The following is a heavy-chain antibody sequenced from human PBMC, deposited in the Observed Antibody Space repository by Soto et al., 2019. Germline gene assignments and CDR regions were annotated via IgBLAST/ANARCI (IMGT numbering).Heavy chain of an antibody. J-gene: IGHJ4*02. CDR2: VNYSGGRT. Sequence: QVQLQQWGAGLLKPSETLSLTCAAYGESLSTYYWSWIRQPPGKGLEWIGEVNYSGGRTVYNPSLKSRVTISVDTSKDQFSLKLSSVTAEDTAVYYCGSGRHYTGTFGGQGTLVTVSS. CDR3: GSGRHYTGTF. D-gene: IGHD4-4*01. V-gene: IGHV4-34*01. CDR1: GESLSTYY.